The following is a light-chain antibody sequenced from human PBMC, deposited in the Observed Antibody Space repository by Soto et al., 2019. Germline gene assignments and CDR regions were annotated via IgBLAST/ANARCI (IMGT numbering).Light chain of an antibody. Sequence: DIVMTQSPDSLAVSLGERATINCKSSQSVLYSSNNKNYLAWYQQRPGQPPKLLIYWASTRESWVPDLFSGSWSGTDFTLTITSLQAEDVAIYYCQQYESTPPTFGQGTKLEIK. CDR3: QQYESTPPT. CDR2: WAS. J-gene: IGKJ2*01. CDR1: QSVLYSSNNKNY. V-gene: IGKV4-1*01.